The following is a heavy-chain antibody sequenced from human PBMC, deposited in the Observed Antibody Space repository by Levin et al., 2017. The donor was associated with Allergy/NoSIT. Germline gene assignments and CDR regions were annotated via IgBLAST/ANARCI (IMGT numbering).Heavy chain of an antibody. CDR2: ISDSGGST. J-gene: IGHJ4*02. V-gene: IGHV3-23*01. CDR1: GFTFSSNA. CDR3: AKGKIFGSPLDY. Sequence: GGSLRLSCAASGFTFSSNAMSWVRQAPGKGLEWVSGISDSGGSTYYADSVKGRFTISRDNSKNTLYLQMNSLRAEDTAVYYCAKGKIFGSPLDYWGQGTLVTVSS. D-gene: IGHD2/OR15-2a*01.